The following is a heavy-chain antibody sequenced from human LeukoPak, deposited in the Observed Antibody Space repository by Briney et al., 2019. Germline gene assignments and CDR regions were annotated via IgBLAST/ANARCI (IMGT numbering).Heavy chain of an antibody. CDR3: ARGTVAGRRGDFQH. Sequence: PSETLSLTCAVYGGSFRGYYWSWIRQPPGKGLEWIGEINHSGSTNYNPSLKSRVTISVDTSKNQFSLKLSSVTAADTAVNYCARGTVAGRRGDFQHWGQGTLVTVSS. CDR1: GGSFRGYY. CDR2: INHSGST. J-gene: IGHJ1*01. D-gene: IGHD6-19*01. V-gene: IGHV4-34*01.